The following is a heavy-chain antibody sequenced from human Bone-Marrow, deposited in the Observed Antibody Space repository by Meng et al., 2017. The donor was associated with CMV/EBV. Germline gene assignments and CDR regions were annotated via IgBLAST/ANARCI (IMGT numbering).Heavy chain of an antibody. CDR3: ARAVPTGMRGEGPDD. Sequence: ASVKVSCKASGYTFTKFYIYWVRQAPGLGPEWMGIINPDSGHTSHAQKFQGRVTMTRDTSTTTAYMELSSLTAEDTAMYYCARAVPTGMRGEGPDDWGPGTLVTVSS. D-gene: IGHD1-1*01. CDR2: INPDSGHT. V-gene: IGHV1-46*01. CDR1: GYTFTKFY. J-gene: IGHJ4*02.